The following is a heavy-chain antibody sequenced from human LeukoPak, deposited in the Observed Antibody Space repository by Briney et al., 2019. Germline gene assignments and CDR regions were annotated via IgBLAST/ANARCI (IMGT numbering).Heavy chain of an antibody. Sequence: PGGSLRLSCAASGFTFSDYWLSWVRQAPGKGLEWVANMNRDGSEKNYVDSMKGRFTISRDNSKNTLYLQMNSLRAEDTAVYYCARDATVTTGYFDYWGQGTLVTVSS. V-gene: IGHV3-7*01. D-gene: IGHD4-17*01. J-gene: IGHJ4*02. CDR3: ARDATVTTGYFDY. CDR1: GFTFSDYW. CDR2: MNRDGSEK.